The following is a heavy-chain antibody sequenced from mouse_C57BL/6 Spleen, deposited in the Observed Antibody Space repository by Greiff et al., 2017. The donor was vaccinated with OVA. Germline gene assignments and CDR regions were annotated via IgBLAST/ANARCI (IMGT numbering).Heavy chain of an antibody. CDR2: IRNKANGYTT. CDR1: GFTFTDYY. D-gene: IGHD2-12*01. V-gene: IGHV7-3*01. CDR3: ARSPIVTPSGWYFDV. Sequence: DVKLVESGGGLVQPGGSLSLSCAASGFTFTDYYMSWVRQPPGKALEWLGLIRNKANGYTTEYSASVKGRFTIYRDNSQSILYLQMNALRTEDSATYYCARSPIVTPSGWYFDVWGTGTTVTVSS. J-gene: IGHJ1*03.